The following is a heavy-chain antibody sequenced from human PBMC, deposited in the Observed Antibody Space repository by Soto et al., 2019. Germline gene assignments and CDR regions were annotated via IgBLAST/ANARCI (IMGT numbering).Heavy chain of an antibody. V-gene: IGHV1-18*01. Sequence: GASVKVSCKASGYTFTSYGISWERHAPRQGIEWMGWIRPYNGNTNYAQKLQGRVTMTTDTSTSTAYMEWRCLRSDDTAVYYCARMYYGSWSGYTYDPDWLDPWGQGTLVAVSS. CDR1: GYTFTSYG. CDR3: ARMYYGSWSGYTYDPDWLDP. CDR2: IRPYNGNT. J-gene: IGHJ5*02. D-gene: IGHD3-3*01.